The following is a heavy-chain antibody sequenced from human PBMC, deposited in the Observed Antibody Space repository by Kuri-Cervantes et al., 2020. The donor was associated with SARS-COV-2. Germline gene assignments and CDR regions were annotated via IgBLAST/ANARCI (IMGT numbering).Heavy chain of an antibody. CDR3: ARAGVAGYSSGWNPYYYYGMDV. D-gene: IGHD6-19*01. CDR2: IIPIFGTT. V-gene: IGHV1-69*13. J-gene: IGHJ6*02. Sequence: SVKVSCKASGGTFSSYAISWVRQAPGQGLEWMGGIIPIFGTTNYAQKLQGGVTITADESTSTAYMELSSLRSEDTAVYYCARAGVAGYSSGWNPYYYYGMDVWGQGTTVTVSS. CDR1: GGTFSSYA.